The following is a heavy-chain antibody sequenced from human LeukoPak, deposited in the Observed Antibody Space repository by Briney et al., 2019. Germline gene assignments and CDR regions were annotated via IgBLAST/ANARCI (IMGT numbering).Heavy chain of an antibody. CDR1: GFTFNKYA. J-gene: IGHJ4*02. V-gene: IGHV3-23*01. CDR2: ISASGGNT. CDR3: ATGRLGELSFRRYFDY. Sequence: PGGSLRLSCAVSGFTFNKYAMSWVRRAPGKGLEWVSAISASGGNTYYTDSVKGRFTISRDNSKNTLYLQMNSLRAEDTAVYYCATGRLGELSFRRYFDYWGQGTLVTVSP. D-gene: IGHD3-16*02.